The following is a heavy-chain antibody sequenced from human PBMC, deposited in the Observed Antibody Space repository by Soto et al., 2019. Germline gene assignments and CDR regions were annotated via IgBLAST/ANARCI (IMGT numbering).Heavy chain of an antibody. CDR2: IIPLLGVT. D-gene: IGHD3-3*01. Sequence: SVKVSCKASGGTFSSYAATWVRQAPGQGLEWMGGIIPLLGVTNFAQNFQGRVTITADKSTSTAYMALSSLTSEDTAVYYCARVNMRITIFGVTPGWFDPWGQGTLVTVSS. J-gene: IGHJ5*02. V-gene: IGHV1-69*10. CDR3: ARVNMRITIFGVTPGWFDP. CDR1: GGTFSSYA.